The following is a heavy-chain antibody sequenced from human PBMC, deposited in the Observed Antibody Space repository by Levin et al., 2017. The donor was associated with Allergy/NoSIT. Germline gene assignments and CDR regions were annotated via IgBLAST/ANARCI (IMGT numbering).Heavy chain of an antibody. CDR2: IRSKAYGGTT. CDR3: TRDKSRSPRPIGGNDY. D-gene: IGHD6-13*01. Sequence: QAGGSLRLSCTASGFTFGDYAMSWVRQAPGKGLEWVGFIRSKAYGGTTEYAASVKGRFTISRDDSKSIAYLQMNSLKTEDTAVYYCTRDKSRSPRPIGGNDYWGQGTLVTVSS. V-gene: IGHV3-49*04. CDR1: GFTFGDYA. J-gene: IGHJ4*02.